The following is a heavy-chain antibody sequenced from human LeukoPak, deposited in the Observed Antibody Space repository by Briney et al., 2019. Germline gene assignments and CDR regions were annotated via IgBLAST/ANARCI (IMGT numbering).Heavy chain of an antibody. J-gene: IGHJ4*02. V-gene: IGHV3-23*01. Sequence: GGSLRLSCAASGFTFSSYAMSWVRQAPGKGLEWVSAISGSGGSTYYADSVKGRFTISRDDSKNSLYLQMNSLKTEDTAVYYCARLSGNYNDYWGQGTLVTVSS. CDR3: ARLSGNYNDY. D-gene: IGHD3-10*01. CDR2: ISGSGGST. CDR1: GFTFSSYA.